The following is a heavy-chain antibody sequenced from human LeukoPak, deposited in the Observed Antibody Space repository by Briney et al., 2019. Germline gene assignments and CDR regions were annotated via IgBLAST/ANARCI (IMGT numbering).Heavy chain of an antibody. CDR1: GFTFSSYE. Sequence: GGSLRLSCAASGFTFSSYEMNWVRHAPGKGLEGVSYISSSGSTIYYADSVKGRFTISRDNAKNSLYLQMNSLRAEDTAVYYCASCIAAAGTFDYWGQGTLVTVSS. D-gene: IGHD6-13*01. CDR2: ISSSGSTI. CDR3: ASCIAAAGTFDY. J-gene: IGHJ4*02. V-gene: IGHV3-48*03.